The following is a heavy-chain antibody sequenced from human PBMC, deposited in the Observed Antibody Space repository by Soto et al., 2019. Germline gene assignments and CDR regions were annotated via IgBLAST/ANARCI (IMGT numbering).Heavy chain of an antibody. D-gene: IGHD3-16*01. V-gene: IGHV1-3*01. J-gene: IGHJ4*02. CDR2: INAVNGNT. CDR1: GYTFTSYA. CDR3: ARGEFLSYDDY. Sequence: QVQLVQSGAEVKKPGASVKVSCKASGYTFTSYAMHWVRQAPGQRLERMGWINAVNGNTKYSQKVQGRVTITRDTSASTAYMELSSLRSEDTAVYYCARGEFLSYDDYWGQGTLVTVSS.